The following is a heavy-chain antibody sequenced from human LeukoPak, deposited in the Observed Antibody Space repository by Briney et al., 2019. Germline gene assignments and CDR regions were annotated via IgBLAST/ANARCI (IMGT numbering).Heavy chain of an antibody. D-gene: IGHD5-18*01. V-gene: IGHV3-23*01. CDR3: AKDNSYGNFDY. Sequence: PGGSLRLSCAASGFTFSSSAMSWVRQAPGKGLEWVSAISNNGGYTYYADSVKGRFTVSRGNSNNTLYLQMNSLRAEDTAVYYCAKDNSYGNFDYWGQGTLVTVSS. CDR1: GFTFSSSA. CDR2: ISNNGGYT. J-gene: IGHJ4*02.